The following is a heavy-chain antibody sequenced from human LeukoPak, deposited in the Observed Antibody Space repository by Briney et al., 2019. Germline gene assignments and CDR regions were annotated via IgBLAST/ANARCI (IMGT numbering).Heavy chain of an antibody. D-gene: IGHD6-13*01. J-gene: IGHJ4*02. V-gene: IGHV3-20*04. Sequence: PGGSLRLSXAASGFTFDDYGMSWVRQAPGKGLEWVSGINWNGGSTGYADSVKGRFTISRDNAKKSLYLQMNSLRAEDTALYYCARVDSSSWYGGVYWGQGTLVTVSS. CDR1: GFTFDDYG. CDR3: ARVDSSSWYGGVY. CDR2: INWNGGST.